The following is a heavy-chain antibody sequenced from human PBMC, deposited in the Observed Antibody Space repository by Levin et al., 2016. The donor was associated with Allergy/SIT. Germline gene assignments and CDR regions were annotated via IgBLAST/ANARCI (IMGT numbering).Heavy chain of an antibody. J-gene: IGHJ5*02. CDR1: GYTFTSYD. CDR2: MNPNSGNT. V-gene: IGHV1-8*01. Sequence: ASVKVSCKASGYTFTSYDINWVRQATGQGLEWMGWMNPNSGNTGYAQKFQGRVTMTRNTSISTAYMELSSLRSEDTAVYYCARVVGYSSSWYRGDWFDPWGQGTLVTVSS. D-gene: IGHD6-13*01. CDR3: ARVVGYSSSWYRGDWFDP.